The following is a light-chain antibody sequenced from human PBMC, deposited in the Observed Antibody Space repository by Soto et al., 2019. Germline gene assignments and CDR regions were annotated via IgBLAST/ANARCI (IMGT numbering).Light chain of an antibody. CDR1: QSVRSN. CDR3: QQRSNWPVP. V-gene: IGKV3-11*01. Sequence: EIVMTQSPAARSVSLGERATLSCRASQSVRSNLAWYQQKPGQAPRLLIYDASNRATGIPARFSGSGSGTDFTLTTSSLEPEDFAVYYCQQRSNWPVPFGQGPNWRL. CDR2: DAS. J-gene: IGKJ5*01.